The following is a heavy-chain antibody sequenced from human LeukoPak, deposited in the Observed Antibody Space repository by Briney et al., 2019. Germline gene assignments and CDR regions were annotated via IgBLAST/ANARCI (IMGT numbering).Heavy chain of an antibody. V-gene: IGHV1-2*04. CDR1: GYTFTSYY. Sequence: ASVKVSCKASGYTFTSYYMHWVRQAPGQGLEWMGWINPNSGGTNYAQKFQGWVTMTRDTSISTAYMELSRLRSDDTAVYYCARGAFAPGFYYYYGMDVWGQGTTVTVSS. CDR2: INPNSGGT. J-gene: IGHJ6*02. CDR3: ARGAFAPGFYYYYGMDV. D-gene: IGHD3-3*02.